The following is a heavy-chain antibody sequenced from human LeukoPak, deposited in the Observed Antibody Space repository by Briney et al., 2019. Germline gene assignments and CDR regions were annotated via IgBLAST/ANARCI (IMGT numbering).Heavy chain of an antibody. V-gene: IGHV3-23*01. CDR3: AKGPKKQMVGSRGYYFDF. CDR2: ISDSGGSR. D-gene: IGHD6-13*01. CDR1: GFIVRNYY. Sequence: PGGSLRLSCAASGFIVRNYYLSWVRQAPGKGLEWVSGISDSGGSRHYADSVKGRFTISRDNSKNTLYLQVNSLRAEDTAVYFCAKGPKKQMVGSRGYYFDFWGQGTLVTVSS. J-gene: IGHJ4*02.